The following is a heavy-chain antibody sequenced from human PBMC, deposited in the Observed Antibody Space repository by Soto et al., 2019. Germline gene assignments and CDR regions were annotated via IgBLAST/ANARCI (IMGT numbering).Heavy chain of an antibody. Sequence: EVQLVESGGGLVKPGGSLRLSCAASGFTFSSYSMNWVRQAPGKGLEWVSSISSSSSYIYYADSVKGRFTISRDNAKNSLYLQMNSLRAEDTAVYYCARGGTVTTASFDYWGQGTLVTGSS. D-gene: IGHD4-17*01. CDR2: ISSSSSYI. J-gene: IGHJ4*02. V-gene: IGHV3-21*01. CDR3: ARGGTVTTASFDY. CDR1: GFTFSSYS.